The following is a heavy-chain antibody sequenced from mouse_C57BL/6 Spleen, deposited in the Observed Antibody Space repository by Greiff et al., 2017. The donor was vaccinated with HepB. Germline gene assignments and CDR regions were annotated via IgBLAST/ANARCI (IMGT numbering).Heavy chain of an antibody. Sequence: QVQLQQSGAELVKPGASVKISCKASGYAFSSYWMNWVKQRPGKGLEWIGQIYPGDGDTNYNGTFKGKATLTSDKSSSTAYMQLSSLTSEDYAVYFCARRGTGRGYFDVWGTGTTVTVSS. J-gene: IGHJ1*03. CDR3: ARRGTGRGYFDV. V-gene: IGHV1-80*01. CDR1: GYAFSSYW. CDR2: IYPGDGDT. D-gene: IGHD4-1*01.